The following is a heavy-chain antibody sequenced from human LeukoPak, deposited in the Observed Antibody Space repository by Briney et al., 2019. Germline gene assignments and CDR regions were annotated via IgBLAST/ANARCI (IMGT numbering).Heavy chain of an antibody. D-gene: IGHD3-10*01. CDR1: GNSFGDYY. CDR2: IYYSGST. V-gene: IGHV4-38-2*02. Sequence: SETLSLTCTVSGNSFGDYYWSWIRQPAGKGLEWIGSIYYSGSTYYNPSLKSRVTISVDTSKNQFSLKLSSVTAADTAVYYCARDHSAMVLGEWGYWGQGTLVTVSS. CDR3: ARDHSAMVLGEWGY. J-gene: IGHJ4*02.